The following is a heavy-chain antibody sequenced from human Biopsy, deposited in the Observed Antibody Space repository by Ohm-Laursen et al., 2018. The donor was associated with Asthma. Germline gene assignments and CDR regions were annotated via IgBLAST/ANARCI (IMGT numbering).Heavy chain of an antibody. D-gene: IGHD3-22*01. CDR1: GFTFSSSA. V-gene: IGHV3-23*01. CDR3: VKDTYEDDYGYYTFDV. J-gene: IGHJ3*01. CDR2: ITGSGGTT. Sequence: SLRLSCAASGFTFSSSAMSWVRQAPGKGLERVSAITGSGGTTYYADSVRGRFTISRDNSKSTLFLQMDSLSAEDTAVYYCVKDTYEDDYGYYTFDVWGQGTMVTVSS.